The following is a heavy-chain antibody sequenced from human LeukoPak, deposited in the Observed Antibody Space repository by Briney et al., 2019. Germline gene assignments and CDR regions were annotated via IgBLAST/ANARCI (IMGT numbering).Heavy chain of an antibody. Sequence: GASVKVSCKASGYTFTSYDINWVRQATGQGLEWMGWMNPNSGNTGYAQKLQGRVTMTTDTSTSTAYMELRSLRSDDTAVYYCARDLIVGATIGQHWGQGTLVTVSS. D-gene: IGHD1-26*01. CDR2: MNPNSGNT. CDR3: ARDLIVGATIGQH. V-gene: IGHV1-8*01. CDR1: GYTFTSYD. J-gene: IGHJ1*01.